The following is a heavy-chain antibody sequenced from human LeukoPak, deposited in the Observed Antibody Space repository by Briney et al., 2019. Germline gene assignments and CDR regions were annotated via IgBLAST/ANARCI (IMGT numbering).Heavy chain of an antibody. CDR3: ARHGGQSSGYYY. CDR2: IFYSGST. CDR1: GGSISSYY. J-gene: IGHJ4*02. Sequence: PSETLSLTCTVSGGSISSYYWSWIRQPPGKGLEWIGYIFYSGSTNYNPSLKSRVTISVDTSKNQFSLKLSSATAADTAVYYCARHGGQSSGYYYWGQGNLVTVSS. V-gene: IGHV4-59*08. D-gene: IGHD3-22*01.